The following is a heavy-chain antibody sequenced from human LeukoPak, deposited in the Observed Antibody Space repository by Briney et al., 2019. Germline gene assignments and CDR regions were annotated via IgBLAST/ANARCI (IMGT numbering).Heavy chain of an antibody. D-gene: IGHD3-9*01. CDR2: INNVASHI. CDR3: ARDPTHYLRYGYFDY. Sequence: GGSLRLSCAASGFTFSSSAMNWVRQAPGNGLEWVSSINNVASHIYYAGSVRGRFTISRDNAKNLLYLQMDSLRAEDTAVYYCARDPTHYLRYGYFDYWGQGTLVTVSS. V-gene: IGHV3-21*01. J-gene: IGHJ4*02. CDR1: GFTFSSSA.